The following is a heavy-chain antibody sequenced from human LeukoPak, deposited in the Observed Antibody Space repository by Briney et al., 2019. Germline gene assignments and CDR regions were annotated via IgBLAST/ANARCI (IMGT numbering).Heavy chain of an antibody. CDR3: ARGAEYYAIWRGYAGYSDY. CDR2: IYHRGST. Sequence: SETLSLTCTVSGYSISNGYYWGWIRQPPGKGLEWVGSIYHRGSTYYNPSLRSRVTISLDRSKRKFSLKLTSVTAADTAIYFCARGAEYYAIWRGYAGYSDYWGQGISVTVSS. D-gene: IGHD3-3*01. J-gene: IGHJ4*02. CDR1: GYSISNGYY. V-gene: IGHV4-38-2*02.